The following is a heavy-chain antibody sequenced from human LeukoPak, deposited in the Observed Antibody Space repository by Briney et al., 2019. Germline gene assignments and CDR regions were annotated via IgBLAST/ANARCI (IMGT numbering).Heavy chain of an antibody. V-gene: IGHV3-66*01. J-gene: IGHJ4*02. CDR1: GFTVSSNY. CDR3: GFAGPRRDFDY. Sequence: GGSLRLSCAASGFTVSSNYMSWVRQAPGKGLDWVSVIYSGGSTYYADSVKGRFTISRDNSKNTLYLQMNSLRAEDTAVYYCGFAGPRRDFDYWGQGTLVTVSS. CDR2: IYSGGST.